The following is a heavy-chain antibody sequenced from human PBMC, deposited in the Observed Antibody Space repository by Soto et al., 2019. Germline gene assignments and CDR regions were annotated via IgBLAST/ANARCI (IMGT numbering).Heavy chain of an antibody. J-gene: IGHJ4*02. CDR2: INAGNGNT. Sequence: ASVKVSCKASGDTFISYAMYWVRQAPGQRLEWMGWINAGNGNTKYSQKFQGRVTITRDTSASTAYMELSSLRSEDTAVYYCARDFNYGSGDYWGQGTLVTVSS. V-gene: IGHV1-3*01. CDR1: GDTFISYA. CDR3: ARDFNYGSGDY. D-gene: IGHD3-10*01.